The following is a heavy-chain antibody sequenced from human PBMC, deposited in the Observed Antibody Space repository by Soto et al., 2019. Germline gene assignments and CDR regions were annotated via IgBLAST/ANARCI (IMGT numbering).Heavy chain of an antibody. V-gene: IGHV3-23*01. J-gene: IGHJ4*02. CDR2: ISDSGART. D-gene: IGHD1-26*01. CDR1: GFTFRRYH. CDR3: AKRELDDN. Sequence: PGGSLRLSCVASGFTFRRYHMSWVRQAPGKGLEWVSGISDSGARTDYADSVKGRFTISRDNSKNTLYLQMNALRSEGTAVYFCAKRELDDNWGKGTLATVSS.